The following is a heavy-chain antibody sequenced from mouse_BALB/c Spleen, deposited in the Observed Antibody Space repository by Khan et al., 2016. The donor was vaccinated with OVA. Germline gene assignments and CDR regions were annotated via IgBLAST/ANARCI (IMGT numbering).Heavy chain of an antibody. D-gene: IGHD3-3*01. J-gene: IGHJ2*01. V-gene: IGHV8-12*01. CDR2: IYWDDEK. CDR1: GFSLRTSGMG. Sequence: QVQLKESGPGILQPSQTLSLTCSFSGFSLRTSGMGVSWIRQPSGKGLQWLAHIYWDDEKRYNSSLKSRLTISKDTSRNQVFIKITSVDTADTATYYCSRRRDWYFDFWGQGTTLTVSS. CDR3: SRRRDWYFDF.